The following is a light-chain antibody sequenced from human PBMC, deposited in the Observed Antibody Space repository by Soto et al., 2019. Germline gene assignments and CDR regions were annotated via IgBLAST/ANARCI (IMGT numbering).Light chain of an antibody. J-gene: IGKJ1*01. CDR2: KAS. CDR1: QSISSW. CDR3: QQYQTFWT. V-gene: IGKV1-5*03. Sequence: DIQMTQSPSILSASVGDRVTITCRASQSISSWLAWYQQKPGKAPKLLIYKASTLESGVPSRFSGGGFGTEFTLTISSLQPDDYATYYCQQYQTFWTFGQGTKVDIK.